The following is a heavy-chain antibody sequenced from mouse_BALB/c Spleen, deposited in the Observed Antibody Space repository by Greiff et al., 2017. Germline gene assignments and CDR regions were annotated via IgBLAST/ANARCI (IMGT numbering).Heavy chain of an antibody. J-gene: IGHJ1*01. CDR1: GYAFTNYL. V-gene: IGHV1-54*01. D-gene: IGHD1-1*01. Sequence: VQLQQSGAELVRPGTSVKVSCKASGYAFTNYLIEWVKQRPGQGLEWIGVINPGSGGTNYNEKFKGKATLTADKSSSTAYMQLSSLTSDDSAVYFCARSTVNWYFDVWGAGTTVTVSS. CDR2: INPGSGGT. CDR3: ARSTVNWYFDV.